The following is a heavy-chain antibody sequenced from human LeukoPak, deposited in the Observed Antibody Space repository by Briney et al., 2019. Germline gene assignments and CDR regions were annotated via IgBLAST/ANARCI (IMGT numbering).Heavy chain of an antibody. CDR3: ARSQNYYGSGDY. V-gene: IGHV4-61*01. Sequence: SETLSLTCTVSGDSVSNGNYYWSWLRQPPGKALEWIGYIYYTGSTYYNPSLEGRVTISVDTSRNQFSVKLSSVTAADTAVYYCARSQNYYGSGDYWSQGTLVTVS. CDR2: IYYTGST. D-gene: IGHD3-10*01. J-gene: IGHJ4*02. CDR1: GDSVSNGNYY.